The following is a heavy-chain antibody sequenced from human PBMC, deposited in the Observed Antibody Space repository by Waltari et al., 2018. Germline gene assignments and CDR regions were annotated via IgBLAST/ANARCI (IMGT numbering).Heavy chain of an antibody. CDR1: GFTFSSYA. V-gene: IGHV3-23*01. J-gene: IGHJ3*02. CDR2: IRGSGGST. CDR3: AKDFMGAFDI. Sequence: EVQLLESGGGLVQPGGSLRLSCAASGFTFSSYAMSWVRQAPGKVLEGVSAIRGSGGSTYYAYSVKGRFTISRENSKNTLYLQMNSLRAEDTAVYYCAKDFMGAFDIWGQGTMVTVSS. D-gene: IGHD3-10*01.